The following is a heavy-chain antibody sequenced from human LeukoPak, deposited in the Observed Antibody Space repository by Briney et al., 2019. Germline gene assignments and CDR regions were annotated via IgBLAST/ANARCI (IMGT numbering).Heavy chain of an antibody. V-gene: IGHV4-59*01. CDR1: GGSISSYY. J-gene: IGHJ4*02. Sequence: SETLSLTCTVSGGSISSYYWSWIRQPPGKGLEWMGYIYYSGSTNYNPSLKSRVTISVDTSKNQFSLKLSSVTAADTAVYYCATSFWSGYQFDYWGQGTLVTVSS. D-gene: IGHD3-3*01. CDR2: IYYSGST. CDR3: ATSFWSGYQFDY.